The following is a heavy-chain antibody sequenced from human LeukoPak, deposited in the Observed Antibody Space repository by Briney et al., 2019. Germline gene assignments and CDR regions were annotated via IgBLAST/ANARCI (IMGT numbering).Heavy chain of an antibody. V-gene: IGHV3-7*04. CDR2: IKKDGSEK. CDR1: GFTFSRYW. CDR3: ARDHLTLIGGVTPEDY. Sequence: GGSLRLSCAASGFTFSRYWMSWVRQAPGKGLEWVANIKKDGSEKYYVDSEKGRFTISRDNAKNSLYLQMNSLRVEDTAVYYCARDHLTLIGGVTPEDYWGQGTLITVSS. J-gene: IGHJ4*02. D-gene: IGHD3-10*01.